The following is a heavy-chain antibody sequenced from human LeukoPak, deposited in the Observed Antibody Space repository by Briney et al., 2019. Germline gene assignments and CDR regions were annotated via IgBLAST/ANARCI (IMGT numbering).Heavy chain of an antibody. CDR2: IIPIFGTA. CDR3: ARRCSAAAGNGGGAFDI. J-gene: IGHJ3*02. D-gene: IGHD6-13*01. Sequence: SVKVSCKASGGTFSSYAISWVRQAPGQGLEWMGGIIPIFGTANYAQKFQGRVTITADKSTSTAYMELSSLRSEDTAVYYCARRCSAAAGNGGGAFDIWGQGTMVTVSS. V-gene: IGHV1-69*06. CDR1: GGTFSSYA.